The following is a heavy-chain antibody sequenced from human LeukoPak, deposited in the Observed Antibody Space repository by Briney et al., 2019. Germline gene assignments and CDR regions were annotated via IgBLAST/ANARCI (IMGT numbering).Heavy chain of an antibody. CDR3: ARDLSGYPPYDY. D-gene: IGHD3-22*01. J-gene: IGHJ4*02. CDR2: ISGGGGST. CDR1: GFTFSSYA. V-gene: IGHV3-23*01. Sequence: GGSLRLSCAASGFTFSSYAMSWVRQAPGKGLEWVSAISGGGGSTYYADSVKGRFTISRDNSKNTLYLQMNSLRAEDTAVYYCARDLSGYPPYDYWGQGTLVTVSS.